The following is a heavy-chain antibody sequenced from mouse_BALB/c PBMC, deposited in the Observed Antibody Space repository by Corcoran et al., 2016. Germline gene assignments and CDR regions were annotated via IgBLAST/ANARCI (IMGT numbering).Heavy chain of an antibody. CDR3: ARAPLHYYAMDY. Sequence: QIQLVQSGPELKKPGETVKISCKASGYIFTDYGMNWVKQAPGEELKWMGWINTYTGEPTYADDFKGRFAFSLETSASTAYLQINNLKNEDTSTYFCARAPLHYYAMDYWGQGTSVTVSS. CDR1: GYIFTDYG. CDR2: INTYTGEP. V-gene: IGHV9-3-1*01. J-gene: IGHJ4*01. D-gene: IGHD6-1*01.